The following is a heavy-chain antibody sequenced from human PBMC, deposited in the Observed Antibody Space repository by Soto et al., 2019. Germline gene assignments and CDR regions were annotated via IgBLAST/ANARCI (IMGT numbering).Heavy chain of an antibody. CDR2: INAGNGNT. D-gene: IGHD6-13*01. Sequence: ASVKVSCKASGYTFTNYYIHWVRQAPGQGLEWMGWINAGNGNTKCSQKFQGRVTITRDTSASTAYMELSSLRSEDTAVYYCASSNIAAAPYGMDVWGQGTTVTVS. V-gene: IGHV1-3*01. CDR1: GYTFTNYY. CDR3: ASSNIAAAPYGMDV. J-gene: IGHJ6*02.